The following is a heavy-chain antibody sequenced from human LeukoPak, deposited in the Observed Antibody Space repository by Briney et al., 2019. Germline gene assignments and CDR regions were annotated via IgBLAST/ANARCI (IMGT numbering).Heavy chain of an antibody. J-gene: IGHJ4*02. CDR2: IWYDGSNK. V-gene: IGHV3-33*01. CDR3: ARDQPGSSWVDY. Sequence: GRSLRLSCAASGFTFSSYGMHWVRQAPGKGLEWVAVIWYDGSNKYYADSVKGRFTISRENSKNTLYLQMNSLRAEDTAVYYCARDQPGSSWVDYWGQETLVTVSS. CDR1: GFTFSSYG. D-gene: IGHD6-13*01.